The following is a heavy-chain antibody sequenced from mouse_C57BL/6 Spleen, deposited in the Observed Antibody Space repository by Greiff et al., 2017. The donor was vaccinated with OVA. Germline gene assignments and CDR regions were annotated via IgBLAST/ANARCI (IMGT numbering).Heavy chain of an antibody. J-gene: IGHJ2*01. CDR2: INPSNGGT. V-gene: IGHV1-53*01. CDR1: GYTFTSYW. D-gene: IGHD2-4*01. CDR3: ARGGYNDYDVPCFDY. Sequence: QVQLQQSGTELVKPGASVKLSCKASGYTFTSYWMHWVKQRPGQGLEWIGNINPSNGGTNYNEKFKSKATLTVDKSSSKAYMQLSSLTSEDSAVYYCARGGYNDYDVPCFDYWGQGTTLTVSS.